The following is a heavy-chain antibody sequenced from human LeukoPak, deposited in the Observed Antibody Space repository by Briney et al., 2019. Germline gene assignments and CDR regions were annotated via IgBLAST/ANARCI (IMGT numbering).Heavy chain of an antibody. J-gene: IGHJ4*02. CDR1: GFTVSSNY. V-gene: IGHV3-53*01. CDR2: IYSGGST. CDR3: ARVQRDGYNRGFDY. Sequence: GGSLRPSRAASGFTVSSNYMSWVRQAPGKGLEWVSLIYSGGSTYYADSAKGRFAISRDNSKNTLYLQMNSLRAEDTAVYYCARVQRDGYNRGFDYWGQGTLVTVSS. D-gene: IGHD5-24*01.